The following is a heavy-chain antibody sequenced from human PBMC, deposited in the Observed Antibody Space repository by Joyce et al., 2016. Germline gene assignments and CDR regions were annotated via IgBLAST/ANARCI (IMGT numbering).Heavy chain of an antibody. Sequence: QVQLVQSGAEVKNPGASVKVSCKASGFSFRGYYIHWVRPAPGQGLEWMGWINPDRGDTIYAQKFQGRVTMTRDTSISTVYLELGRLTSDDTALYYCAREYGGTFYFDYWGQVTLVTVSS. V-gene: IGHV1-2*02. CDR3: AREYGGTFYFDY. CDR1: GFSFRGYY. J-gene: IGHJ4*02. D-gene: IGHD4-23*01. CDR2: INPDRGDT.